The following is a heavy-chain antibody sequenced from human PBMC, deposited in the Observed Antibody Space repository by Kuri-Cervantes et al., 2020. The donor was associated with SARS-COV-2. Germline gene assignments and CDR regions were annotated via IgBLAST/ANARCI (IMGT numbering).Heavy chain of an antibody. CDR3: ARGSYDSSGYYFEDY. V-gene: IGHV4-4*07. Sequence: SETLSLTCTVSGGSISSYYWSWIRQPAGKGLEWIGRIYTSGSTNYNPSLKSRLTISVDTPKNQFSLKVTSVTAADTAVYYCARGSYDSSGYYFEDYWGQGTLVTVSS. D-gene: IGHD3-22*01. CDR2: IYTSGST. J-gene: IGHJ4*02. CDR1: GGSISSYY.